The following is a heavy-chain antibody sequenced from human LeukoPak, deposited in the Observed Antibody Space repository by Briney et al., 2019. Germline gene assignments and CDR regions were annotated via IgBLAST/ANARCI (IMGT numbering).Heavy chain of an antibody. Sequence: SETLSLTCAVYGGSFSGYYWSWIRQPPGKGLEWIGEINHSGSTNYKPSLKSRVTISVDTSKNQFSLKLTSVTAADTAVYYCASGDFDNWGQGTLVTVSS. J-gene: IGHJ4*02. CDR1: GGSFSGYY. CDR2: INHSGST. V-gene: IGHV4-34*01. CDR3: ASGDFDN.